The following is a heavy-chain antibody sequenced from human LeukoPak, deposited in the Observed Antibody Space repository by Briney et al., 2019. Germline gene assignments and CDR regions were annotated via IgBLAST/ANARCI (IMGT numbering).Heavy chain of an antibody. CDR1: VYTFTAYY. Sequence: ASVKVSCKASVYTFTAYYIHWVRQPPGQGLEWMGWINPNTGATSYAQKFQGRVTMTRDTSISTAFMDLARLRSDDTAVYYCARGFSTSCYGCRWFDPWGQGTLVTVSS. D-gene: IGHD2-2*01. V-gene: IGHV1-2*02. CDR3: ARGFSTSCYGCRWFDP. CDR2: INPNTGAT. J-gene: IGHJ5*02.